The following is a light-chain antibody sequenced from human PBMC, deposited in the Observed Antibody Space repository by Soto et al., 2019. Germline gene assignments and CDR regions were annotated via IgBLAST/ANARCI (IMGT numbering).Light chain of an antibody. CDR2: DTT. J-gene: IGLJ1*01. V-gene: IGLV7-46*01. CDR1: TGAVTNGHY. Sequence: QAVVTQGPSLPVSPGGTVTLTCGSSTGAVTNGHYPYWFQQKPGQAPRTLIYDTTNRHSWTPARFSGSLLGGKAALTLSGAQPEDEAEYYCLLSYNGPYGFGTGTKVTVL. CDR3: LLSYNGPYG.